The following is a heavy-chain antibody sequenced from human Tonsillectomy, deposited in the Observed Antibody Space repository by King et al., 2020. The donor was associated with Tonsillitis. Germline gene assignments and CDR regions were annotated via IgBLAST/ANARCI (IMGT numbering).Heavy chain of an antibody. CDR1: GFTFSSYT. CDR2: ITFDEKYK. CDR3: ARGNGRYYFDF. D-gene: IGHD3-10*01. Sequence: VQLQESGGGVVQPGRSLRLSCAASGFTFSSYTMHWVRQAPGRGLEWVAIITFDEKYKYYADSVKGRFTISKHNSNNTLYLQMNTLRAEDTAVYYCARGNGRYYFDFWGQGTLVPVSS. J-gene: IGHJ4*02. V-gene: IGHV3-30*04.